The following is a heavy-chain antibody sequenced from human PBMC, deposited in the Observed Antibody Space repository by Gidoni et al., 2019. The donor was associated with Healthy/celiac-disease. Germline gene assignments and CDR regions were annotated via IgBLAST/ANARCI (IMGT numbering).Heavy chain of an antibody. Sequence: QVQLQESGPGLVKLSETLSLTCTVSGCSISSYYWSWIRQPPGKGLEWIGYIYYSGSTNYNPSLKSRVTISVDTSKNQFSLKLSSVTAADTAVYYCARSYGSGSYSFDYWGQGTLVTVSS. D-gene: IGHD3-10*01. CDR1: GCSISSYY. J-gene: IGHJ4*02. CDR2: IYYSGST. V-gene: IGHV4-59*01. CDR3: ARSYGSGSYSFDY.